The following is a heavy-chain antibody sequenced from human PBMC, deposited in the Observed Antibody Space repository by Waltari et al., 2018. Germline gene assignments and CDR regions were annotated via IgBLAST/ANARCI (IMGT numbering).Heavy chain of an antibody. CDR3: ARIGVPRGYGSGSYWHYYYYYMDV. J-gene: IGHJ6*03. CDR1: GGSFSGYY. CDR2: INHSGST. Sequence: QVQLQQWGAGLLKPSETLSLTCAVYGGSFSGYYWSWIRQPPGKGLEWIGEINHSGSTNYNPSRKSRVTISGDTSKNQFSLKLSSVTAADTAAYYVARIGVPRGYGSGSYWHYYYYYMDVWGKGTTVTVSS. V-gene: IGHV4-34*01. D-gene: IGHD3-10*01.